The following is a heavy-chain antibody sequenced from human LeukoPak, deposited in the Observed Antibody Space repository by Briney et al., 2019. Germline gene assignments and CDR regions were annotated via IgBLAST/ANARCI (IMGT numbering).Heavy chain of an antibody. CDR3: AREQMTTVTTRGDWFDP. Sequence: SETLSLTCTVSGVSISNYYWSWIRQPPGKGLEWIGYIYYSGSTNYNPSLKSRVTISVDTSKNQFSLKLSSVTAADTAVYYCAREQMTTVTTRGDWFDPWGQGTLVTVSS. J-gene: IGHJ5*02. CDR2: IYYSGST. D-gene: IGHD4-17*01. CDR1: GVSISNYY. V-gene: IGHV4-59*01.